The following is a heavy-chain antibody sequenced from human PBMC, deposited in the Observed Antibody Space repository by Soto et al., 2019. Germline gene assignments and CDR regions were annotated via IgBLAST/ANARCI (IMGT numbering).Heavy chain of an antibody. CDR2: ISAYNGNT. V-gene: IGHV1-18*04. D-gene: IGHD3-3*01. CDR1: GYTFTGYY. Sequence: ASVKVSCKASGYTFTGYYIHWVRQAPGQGLEWMGWISAYNGNTNYAQKLQGRVTMTTDTSTSTAYMELRSLRSDDTAVYYCARDGHVYDFWSGYYYYYGMDVWGQGTTVTVSS. CDR3: ARDGHVYDFWSGYYYYYGMDV. J-gene: IGHJ6*02.